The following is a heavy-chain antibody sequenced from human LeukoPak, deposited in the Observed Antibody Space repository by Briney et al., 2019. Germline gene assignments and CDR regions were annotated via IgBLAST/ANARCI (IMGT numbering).Heavy chain of an antibody. J-gene: IGHJ4*01. Sequence: PSETLSLTCAVYGGSFSGYYWSWIRQPPGKGLEWIGEINHSGSTNYNPSLKSRVTISVDTSKNQFSLKLSSVTAADTAVYYCARVYCSGGSCYAYFDYWGHGTLVTVSS. CDR1: GGSFSGYY. CDR3: ARVYCSGGSCYAYFDY. CDR2: INHSGST. V-gene: IGHV4-34*01. D-gene: IGHD2-15*01.